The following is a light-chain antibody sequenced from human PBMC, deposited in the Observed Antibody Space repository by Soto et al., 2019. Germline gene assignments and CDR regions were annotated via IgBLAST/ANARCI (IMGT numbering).Light chain of an antibody. J-gene: IGLJ3*02. CDR1: SGHSSYI. CDR3: EPWGSNTHTV. CDR2: LEGSGSY. V-gene: IGLV4-60*02. Sequence: QSVLTQSSSASASLGSSVKLTCTLSSGHSSYIIAWHQQQPGKAPRYLMKLEGSGSYNKGSGVHDRFSGSSSGADRYLTISDLQFEDEADYYCEPWGSNTHTVFGGGTTLTVL.